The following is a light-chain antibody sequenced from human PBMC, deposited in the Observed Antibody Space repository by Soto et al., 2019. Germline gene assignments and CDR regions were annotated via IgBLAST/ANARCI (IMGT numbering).Light chain of an antibody. J-gene: IGLJ3*02. CDR3: SAWDDSLSGPV. V-gene: IGLV1-47*01. Sequence: QSVLTQPPSASGTPGQRVTISCSGSSSNIGSNYVYWYRQLPGTAPNVLIYRNDERPSGVPDRFSGSKSGCSASLAISGLRSEDEADYYCSAWDDSLSGPVFGRGTKLTVL. CDR2: RND. CDR1: SSNIGSNY.